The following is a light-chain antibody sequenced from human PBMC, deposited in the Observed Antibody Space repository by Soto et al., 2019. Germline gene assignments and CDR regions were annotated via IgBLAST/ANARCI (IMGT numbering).Light chain of an antibody. Sequence: DIVLTQSPGTLSLSPGERATLSCLASQSVSSSYLAWYQQKPGQAPRLLIYGASSRATGIPDRFSGSGSGTDFTLTISRLEPEDFAVYYCQQYGSSPITFGQGTKVDIK. CDR3: QQYGSSPIT. V-gene: IGKV3-20*01. J-gene: IGKJ1*01. CDR2: GAS. CDR1: QSVSSSY.